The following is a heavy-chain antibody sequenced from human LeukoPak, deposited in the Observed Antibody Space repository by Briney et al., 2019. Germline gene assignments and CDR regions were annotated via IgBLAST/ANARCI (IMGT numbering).Heavy chain of an antibody. V-gene: IGHV1-18*01. CDR1: GYTFTSYG. CDR2: ISAYNGNT. Sequence: GASVKDSCKASGYTFTSYGISWVRQAPGQGLEWMGWISAYNGNTNYAQKVQGRVTMTTDTSTSTASMELRSLRSDDTAVYYCAREQSRYCSSTSCYLNWFDPWGQGTLVTVSS. J-gene: IGHJ5*02. CDR3: AREQSRYCSSTSCYLNWFDP. D-gene: IGHD2-2*01.